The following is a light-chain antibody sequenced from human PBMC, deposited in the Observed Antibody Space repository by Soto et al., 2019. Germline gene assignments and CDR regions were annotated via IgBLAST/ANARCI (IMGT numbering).Light chain of an antibody. J-gene: IGLJ2*01. CDR1: SSNIGSNY. Sequence: QSVLTQPPSASGTPGQRVTISCSGTSSNIGSNYVYWYQQFPGMAPKLLIYRNTQRPSGVPDRFSGSKSGTSASLAISGLRSEDEADYYCAAWDDSLSGPVFGGGTKHTVL. V-gene: IGLV1-47*01. CDR2: RNT. CDR3: AAWDDSLSGPV.